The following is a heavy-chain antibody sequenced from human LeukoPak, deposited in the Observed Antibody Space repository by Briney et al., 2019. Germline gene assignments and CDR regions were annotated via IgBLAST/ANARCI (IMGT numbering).Heavy chain of an antibody. J-gene: IGHJ4*02. V-gene: IGHV3-30*03. CDR3: ARERRGRYFDY. CDR2: ISYDGSNK. Sequence: GGSLRLSCAASGFTFSSYGMHWVRQAQGKGLEWVAVISYDGSNKYYADSVKGRFTISRDNAKNSLYLQMNSLRAEDTAVYYCARERRGRYFDYWGQGTLVTVSS. CDR1: GFTFSSYG. D-gene: IGHD3-16*01.